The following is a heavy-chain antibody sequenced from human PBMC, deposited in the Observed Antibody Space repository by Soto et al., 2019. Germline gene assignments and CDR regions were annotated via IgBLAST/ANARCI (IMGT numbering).Heavy chain of an antibody. CDR1: GLTVSSNY. CDR3: ARSGGNYWFDP. J-gene: IGHJ5*02. Sequence: EVQLVESGGGLVQPGGSLRLSCAASGLTVSSNYMTWVRQAPGKGLEWVSVIYSGGRTYYADSVKGRFTISRDNSKNTLYLQMNSLRAEDTAVYYCARSGGNYWFDPWGQGTLVTVSS. D-gene: IGHD2-21*02. V-gene: IGHV3-66*01. CDR2: IYSGGRT.